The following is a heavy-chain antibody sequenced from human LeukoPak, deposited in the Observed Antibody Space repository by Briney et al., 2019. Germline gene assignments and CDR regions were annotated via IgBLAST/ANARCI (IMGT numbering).Heavy chain of an antibody. J-gene: IGHJ6*02. CDR2: ISSSSSYI. CDR3: AREVQQLDYYYYGMDV. Sequence: GGSLRLSCAASGFTFSSYSMNWVRQAPGKGLEWVSSISSSSSYIYYADSVKGRFTISRDNAKNSLYLQMNSQRAEDTAVYYCAREVQQLDYYYYGMDVWGQGTTVTVSS. CDR1: GFTFSSYS. V-gene: IGHV3-21*01. D-gene: IGHD6-13*01.